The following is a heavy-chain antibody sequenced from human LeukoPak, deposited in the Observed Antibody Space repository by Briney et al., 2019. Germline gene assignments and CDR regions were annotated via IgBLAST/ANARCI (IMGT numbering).Heavy chain of an antibody. CDR3: ARLVRSSSSVRPYYYYMDV. CDR2: ISSSSSYI. J-gene: IGHJ6*03. Sequence: KPGGSLRLSCAASRFTFRSYSLNWVHQAPGKVLQCVSSISSSSSYIYYADSVKGRFTISRENAKNLLYLQMNSLRAEDTAVYYCARLVRSSSSVRPYYYYMDVWGKGTTVTVSS. CDR1: RFTFRSYS. V-gene: IGHV3-21*01. D-gene: IGHD6-13*01.